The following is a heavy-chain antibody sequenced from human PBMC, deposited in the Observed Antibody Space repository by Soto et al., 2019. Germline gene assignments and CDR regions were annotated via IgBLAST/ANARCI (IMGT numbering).Heavy chain of an antibody. Sequence: QVQLVESGGGVVQPGRSLRLSCAASGFTFSSYAMHWVRQAPGKGLEWVAVISYDGSNKYYADSVKGRFTISRDNSKNTLYLQMNSLRERDTAVYYCARDRRRGTAMVLPVGMDVW. V-gene: IGHV3-30-3*01. D-gene: IGHD5-18*01. CDR1: GFTFSSYA. J-gene: IGHJ6*01. CDR3: ARDRRRGTAMVLPVGMDV. CDR2: ISYDGSNK.